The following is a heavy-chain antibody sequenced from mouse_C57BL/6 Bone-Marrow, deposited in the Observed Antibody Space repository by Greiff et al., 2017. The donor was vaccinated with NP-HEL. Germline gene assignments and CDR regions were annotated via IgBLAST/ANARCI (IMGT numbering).Heavy chain of an antibody. CDR1: GFTFSDFY. J-gene: IGHJ4*01. Sequence: EVQGVESGGGLVQSGRSLRLSCATSGFTFSDFYMEWVRQAPGKGLEWIAASRNKANDYTTEYSASVKGRFIVSRDTSQSILYLQMNALRAEDTAIYYCARDERGAMDYWGQGTSVTVSS. V-gene: IGHV7-1*01. CDR3: ARDERGAMDY. CDR2: SRNKANDYTT.